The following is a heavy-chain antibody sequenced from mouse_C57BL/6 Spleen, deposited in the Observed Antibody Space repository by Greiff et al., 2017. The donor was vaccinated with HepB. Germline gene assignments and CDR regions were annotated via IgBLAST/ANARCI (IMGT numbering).Heavy chain of an antibody. CDR1: GFSLTSYG. D-gene: IGHD1-3*01. V-gene: IGHV2-9*02. Sequence: QVQLKESGPGLVAPSQSLSITCTVSGFSLTSYGVHWVRQPPGKGLEWLGVIWAGGSTDYNAALMSRLSISKDNSKSQVFLKMNRLQTDDTAMYYCASLDDIWGQGTTLTVSS. J-gene: IGHJ2*01. CDR3: ASLDDI. CDR2: IWAGGST.